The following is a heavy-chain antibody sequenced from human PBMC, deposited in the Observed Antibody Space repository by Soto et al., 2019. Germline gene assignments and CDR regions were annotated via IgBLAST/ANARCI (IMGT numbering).Heavy chain of an antibody. CDR3: ARSEGSSWSHYYYGMDV. Sequence: PSQTLSLTCAISGDSVSSNSAAWNWIRQSPSRGLEWLGRTYYRSKWYNDYAVSVKSRITINPDTSKNQFSLQLNSVTPEDTAVYYCARSEGSSWSHYYYGMDVWGQGTTVTVSS. V-gene: IGHV6-1*01. CDR2: TYYRSKWYN. J-gene: IGHJ6*02. D-gene: IGHD6-13*01. CDR1: GDSVSSNSAA.